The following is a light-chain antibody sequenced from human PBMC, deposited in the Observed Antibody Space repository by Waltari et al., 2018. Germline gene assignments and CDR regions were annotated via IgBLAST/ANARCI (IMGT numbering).Light chain of an antibody. CDR3: QQYYSTPLT. Sequence: DIVMTQSPDSLAVSLGERATIHCKSCQSLLYSSNNKNYLAWYQQKPGQPPKLLIYWASTRESGVPDRFSGSGSGTDFTLTISSLQAEDVAVYYCQQYYSTPLTFGGGTKVEIK. CDR2: WAS. V-gene: IGKV4-1*01. CDR1: QSLLYSSNNKNY. J-gene: IGKJ4*01.